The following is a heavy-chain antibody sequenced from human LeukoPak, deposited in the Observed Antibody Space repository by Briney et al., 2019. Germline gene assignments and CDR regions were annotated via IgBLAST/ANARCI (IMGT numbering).Heavy chain of an antibody. CDR1: GFTFSNYG. D-gene: IGHD6-25*01. CDR2: VSYDGSNQ. V-gene: IGHV3-30*18. Sequence: PGRSLRLSCAASGFTFSNYGMHWVRQAPGKGLEWLAVVSYDGSNQNYADSVKGRFTISRDNSKNTLFLQMNSLRAEDTAVYYCAKPPGAPANFDYWGQGTLITVSS. J-gene: IGHJ4*02. CDR3: AKPPGAPANFDY.